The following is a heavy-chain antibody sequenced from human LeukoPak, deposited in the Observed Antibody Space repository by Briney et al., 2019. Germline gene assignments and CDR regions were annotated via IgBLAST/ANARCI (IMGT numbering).Heavy chain of an antibody. V-gene: IGHV3-30*18. CDR3: AKGYHIYSYVVSFGHY. Sequence: GGSLRLSCEASGFTLSDYAMNWVRQAPGKGLEWVSIISRDGSDKNYADSVKGRFTISRDNSKNTLYLQISSLRAEDTAVYYCAKGYHIYSYVVSFGHYWGQGTLVTVSS. D-gene: IGHD5-18*01. J-gene: IGHJ4*02. CDR1: GFTLSDYA. CDR2: ISRDGSDK.